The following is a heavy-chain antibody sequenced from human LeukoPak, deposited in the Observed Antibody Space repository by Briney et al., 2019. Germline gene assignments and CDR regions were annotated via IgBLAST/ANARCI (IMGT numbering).Heavy chain of an antibody. Sequence: GGSLRLSCIASGFTFSSYAMSWVRQAPGKGLEWVSAISGSGGRTNYADSVKGRFTISRDNPKNTLYLQMNSLRAEDTAVYYCAKGESLDYWGQGTLVTVSS. CDR3: AKGESLDY. J-gene: IGHJ4*02. V-gene: IGHV3-23*01. CDR1: GFTFSSYA. CDR2: ISGSGGRT.